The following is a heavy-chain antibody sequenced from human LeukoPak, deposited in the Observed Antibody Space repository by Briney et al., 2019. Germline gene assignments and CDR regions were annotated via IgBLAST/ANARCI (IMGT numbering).Heavy chain of an antibody. CDR2: IGGSGGDT. CDR3: AIPPWELLN. D-gene: IGHD1-26*01. V-gene: IGHV3-23*01. J-gene: IGHJ4*02. Sequence: GGSLRLSCAASRFTLSSYTMSWVRQAPGKGLEWVSAIGGSGGDTYYADSVKGRFTISKDNSMNTLSLQKTSLRDEDTAVYYCAIPPWELLNWGQGTLVTVSS. CDR1: RFTLSSYT.